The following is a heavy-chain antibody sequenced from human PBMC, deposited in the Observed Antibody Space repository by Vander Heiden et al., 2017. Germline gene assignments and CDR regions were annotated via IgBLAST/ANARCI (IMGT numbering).Heavy chain of an antibody. Sequence: QVQLQESGPGLVKPSETLSLTCTVSGGAVSGYYWNWIRQPPGKGLGWLGHIYDSGSPDHHPSLKSRVTMSIDTSKNQISLIFSSVTAADTAVYYCAREGSGNYFDLGYYYYGMDVWGQGTTVTVSS. D-gene: IGHD3-22*01. J-gene: IGHJ6*02. CDR3: AREGSGNYFDLGYYYYGMDV. V-gene: IGHV4-59*02. CDR2: IYDSGSP. CDR1: GGAVSGYY.